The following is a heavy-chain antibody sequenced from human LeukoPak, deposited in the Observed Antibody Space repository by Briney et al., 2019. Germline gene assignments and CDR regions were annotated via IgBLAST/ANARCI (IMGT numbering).Heavy chain of an antibody. CDR1: GFTFSSYE. D-gene: IGHD2-8*01. CDR2: ISSSGSTI. J-gene: IGHJ4*02. V-gene: IGHV3-48*03. Sequence: GGSLRLSYAASGFTFSSYEMNWVRQAPGKGLEWVSYISSSGSTIYYADSVKGRFTISRDNAKNSLYLQMNSLRAEDTAVYYCARDNEGFDYWGQGTLVTVSS. CDR3: ARDNEGFDY.